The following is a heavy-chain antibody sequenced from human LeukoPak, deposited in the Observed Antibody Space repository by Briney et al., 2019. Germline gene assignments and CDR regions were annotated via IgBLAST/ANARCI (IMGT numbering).Heavy chain of an antibody. CDR3: ARTSTTFDAFDI. J-gene: IGHJ3*02. CDR1: GYRFTSYW. D-gene: IGHD5/OR15-5a*01. Sequence: GESLKISCKGSGYRFTSYWIGWVRPMPGKGLEWMGIIYPGDSDTRYSPSSQGQVTISADKSISTAYLQWSSLKASDTAMYYCARTSTTFDAFDIWGQGTMVTVSS. CDR2: IYPGDSDT. V-gene: IGHV5-51*01.